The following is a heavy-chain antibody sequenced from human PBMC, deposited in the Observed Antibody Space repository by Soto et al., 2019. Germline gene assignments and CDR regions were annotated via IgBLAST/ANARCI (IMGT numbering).Heavy chain of an antibody. CDR3: DRDIRRTSPAYLQQ. Sequence: SAEVSCKAAGYGITSYGISWVHQYPGQGLEWMGWISAYKGSTNYAQKLQGRVTMTTDTSTSTAYRELRSLSSDDTAVSSCDRDIRRTSPAYLQQWRQRNLVTVSS. V-gene: IGHV1-18*01. CDR1: GYGITSYG. J-gene: IGHJ1*01. CDR2: ISAYKGST. D-gene: IGHD2-2*01.